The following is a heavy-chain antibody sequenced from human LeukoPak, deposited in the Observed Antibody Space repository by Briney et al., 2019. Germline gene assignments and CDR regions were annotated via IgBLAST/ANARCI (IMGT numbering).Heavy chain of an antibody. Sequence: SETLSLTCIVSGDSISSYYWSWIRQPPGKGLEWIGYIYYSGGTNYNPSPKSRVTISVDASKNHFSLKLSSVTAADTAVYYCARDRSLGIIDYWGQGTLVTVSS. CDR1: GDSISSYY. D-gene: IGHD3-16*01. V-gene: IGHV4-59*01. CDR3: ARDRSLGIIDY. CDR2: IYYSGGT. J-gene: IGHJ4*02.